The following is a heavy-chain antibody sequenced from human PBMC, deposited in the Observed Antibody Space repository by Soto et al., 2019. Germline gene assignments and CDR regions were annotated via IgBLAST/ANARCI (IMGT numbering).Heavy chain of an antibody. Sequence: SETLSVTCTVAGGSITGYYWSWISQPPGKGPEWIGNIHYSGSTNYNPSLKSRVTISVDTSKNQFSLRLSSVTAAETAVYYCARHSYYSNPLRFDPWGQGTLVTVSS. CDR3: ARHSYYSNPLRFDP. CDR2: IHYSGST. V-gene: IGHV4-59*08. D-gene: IGHD4-4*01. CDR1: GGSITGYY. J-gene: IGHJ5*02.